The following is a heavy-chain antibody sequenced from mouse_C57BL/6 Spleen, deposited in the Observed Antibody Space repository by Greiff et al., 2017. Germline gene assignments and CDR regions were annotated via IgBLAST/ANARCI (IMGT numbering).Heavy chain of an antibody. CDR1: GYTFTSYW. Sequence: QVQLQQPGAELVRPGSSVKLSCKASGYTFTSYWLHWVKQRPIQGLEWIGNIDPSDSETHYNQKFKDKATLTVDKSSSTAYMQLSSLTSEDSAVYYCALLRFYAMDYWGQGTSVTVSS. D-gene: IGHD1-1*01. CDR2: IDPSDSET. V-gene: IGHV1-52*01. CDR3: ALLRFYAMDY. J-gene: IGHJ4*01.